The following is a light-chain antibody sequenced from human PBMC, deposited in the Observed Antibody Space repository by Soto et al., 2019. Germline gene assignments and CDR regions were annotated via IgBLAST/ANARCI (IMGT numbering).Light chain of an antibody. CDR2: GAS. J-gene: IGKJ1*01. V-gene: IGKV3-20*01. CDR3: QQYGSSPWT. Sequence: EIVLTQSPGTLFLSPGERATISSRASQSVTSTHLAWYQQTPGQAPRLLIYGASSRATGIPDRFSGSGSGTGITLTISRLEPEDLAVYYCQQYGSSPWTFGQGTKVEIK. CDR1: QSVTSTH.